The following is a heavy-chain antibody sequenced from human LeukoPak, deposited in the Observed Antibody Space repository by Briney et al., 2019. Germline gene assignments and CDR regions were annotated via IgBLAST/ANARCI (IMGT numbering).Heavy chain of an antibody. CDR3: AKRGYSSSWSS. D-gene: IGHD6-13*01. Sequence: KSSETLSLTCSVSGVSIRSYYWSWIRQFPGRGLEWIGYISDSGSTNYNPSLKSRVSISRDTSKNQFSMRLTFVTAADTAVYFCAKRGYSSSWSSWGKGTLVTVSS. J-gene: IGHJ5*02. V-gene: IGHV4-59*01. CDR1: GVSIRSYY. CDR2: ISDSGST.